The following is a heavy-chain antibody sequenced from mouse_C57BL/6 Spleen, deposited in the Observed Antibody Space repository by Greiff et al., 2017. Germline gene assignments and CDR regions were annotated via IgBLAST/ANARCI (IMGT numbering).Heavy chain of an antibody. CDR1: GYSITSGYY. D-gene: IGHD2-3*01. Sequence: EVKLVESGPGLVKPSQSLSLTCSVTGYSITSGYYWNWIRQFPGNKLEWMGYISYDGSNNYNPSLKNRISITRDTSKNQFFLKLNSVTTEDTATYYCAREVTNFDYWGQGTTLTVSS. CDR2: ISYDGSN. V-gene: IGHV3-6*01. CDR3: AREVTNFDY. J-gene: IGHJ2*01.